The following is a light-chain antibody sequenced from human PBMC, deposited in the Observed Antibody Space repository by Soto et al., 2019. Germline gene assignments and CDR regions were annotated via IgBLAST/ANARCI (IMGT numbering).Light chain of an antibody. Sequence: ELVWTQSPGTMSLSPGERATISCRASQRVSSRYFAWFQQRPGQVPRLLLFGSSSRAPGIPDRFSGSGSGTDFTLTIRRLEPEDFGVYYCQQYQHSPRTFGQGTKVEIK. CDR1: QRVSSRY. CDR3: QQYQHSPRT. CDR2: GSS. J-gene: IGKJ1*01. V-gene: IGKV3-20*01.